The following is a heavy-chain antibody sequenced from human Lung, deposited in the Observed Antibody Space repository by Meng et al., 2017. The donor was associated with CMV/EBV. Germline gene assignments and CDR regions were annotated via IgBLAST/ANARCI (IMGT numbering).Heavy chain of an antibody. J-gene: IGHJ4*02. V-gene: IGHV3-48*04. D-gene: IGHD4-17*01. CDR2: ISGSTNTI. Sequence: SRAASGLTFSSYGMHWVRQAPGQGLEWISYISGSTNTIHYADSVRGRFTISRNNAKNSLHLQMNSLRAEDTAVYYCARGDKGDYWFDYWGQGTVVTVSS. CDR3: ARGDKGDYWFDY. CDR1: GLTFSSYG.